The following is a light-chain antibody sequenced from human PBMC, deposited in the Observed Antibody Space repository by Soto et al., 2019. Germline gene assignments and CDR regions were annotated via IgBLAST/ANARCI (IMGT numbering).Light chain of an antibody. CDR3: QSYDVSLSAWV. CDR2: DNS. CDR1: SSNIGAGYD. V-gene: IGLV1-40*01. Sequence: QSVLTQPPSASGAPGQRVTISCTGSSSNIGAGYDVHWYQQLPGTAPKLLIYDNSNRPSGVPDRFSGSKSGTSASLAITGLQAEDEADYYCQSYDVSLSAWVFGGGTKLTVL. J-gene: IGLJ3*02.